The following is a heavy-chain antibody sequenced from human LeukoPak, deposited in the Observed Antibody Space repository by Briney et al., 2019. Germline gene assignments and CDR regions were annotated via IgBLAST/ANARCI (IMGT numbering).Heavy chain of an antibody. CDR3: AREGTSSHRLDV. CDR2: IYYSGST. Sequence: PSETLSLTCTVSGGSISGYYWSWIRRPPGKGLEWIGYIYYSGSTKYNPSLKSRVTISVDTSRTQFSLKVSSVTAADTAVYYCAREGTSSHRLDVWGQGTTVTVSS. D-gene: IGHD2-2*01. J-gene: IGHJ6*02. V-gene: IGHV4-59*01. CDR1: GGSISGYY.